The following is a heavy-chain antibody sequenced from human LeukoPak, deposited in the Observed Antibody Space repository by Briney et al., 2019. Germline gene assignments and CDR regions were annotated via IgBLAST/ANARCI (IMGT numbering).Heavy chain of an antibody. CDR3: AGYCSSTSCYDGMDV. J-gene: IGHJ6*02. CDR1: GGSFSGYY. CDR2: INHSGST. D-gene: IGHD2-2*01. V-gene: IGHV4-34*01. Sequence: PSETLSLTCAVYGGSFSGYYWSWIRQPPGKGLEWIGEINHSGSTNYNPSLKSRVTISVDTSKNQFSLKLSSVTAADTAVYYCAGYCSSTSCYDGMDVWGQGTTVTVSS.